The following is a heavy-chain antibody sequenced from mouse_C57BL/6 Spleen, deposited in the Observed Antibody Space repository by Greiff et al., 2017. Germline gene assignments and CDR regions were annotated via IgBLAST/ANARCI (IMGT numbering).Heavy chain of an antibody. CDR3: ARGAQATVAY. Sequence: QVQLQQPGAELVRPGSSVKLSCKASGYTFTSYWMHWVKQRPIQGLEWIGNIDPSDSETHYNQKFKDKATLTVDNSSSTAYMHLSSLTSEDSAVYYCARGAQATVAYWGQGTLVTVSA. V-gene: IGHV1-52*01. CDR2: IDPSDSET. D-gene: IGHD3-2*02. J-gene: IGHJ3*01. CDR1: GYTFTSYW.